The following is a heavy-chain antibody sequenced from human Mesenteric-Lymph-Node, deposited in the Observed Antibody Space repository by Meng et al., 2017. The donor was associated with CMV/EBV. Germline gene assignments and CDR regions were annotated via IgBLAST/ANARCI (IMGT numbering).Heavy chain of an antibody. V-gene: IGHV1-2*02. CDR1: GYPFTSYY. Sequence: ASVKVSCKASGYPFTSYYMHWVRQAPGQGLEWMAWISPNSGGTNYAQKFQGRVTMTRDTSISTTYMEVSSLRSEDTAVYYCARDLRGGAVVPAATDYGMDVWGQGTTVTVSS. J-gene: IGHJ6*02. CDR2: ISPNSGGT. CDR3: ARDLRGGAVVPAATDYGMDV. D-gene: IGHD2-2*01.